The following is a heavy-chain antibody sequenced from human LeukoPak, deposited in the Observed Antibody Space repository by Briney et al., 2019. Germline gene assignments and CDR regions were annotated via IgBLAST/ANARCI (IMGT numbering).Heavy chain of an antibody. CDR1: NGSISSFY. V-gene: IGHV4-59*01. CDR3: ARGHGRYFDY. J-gene: IGHJ4*02. CDR2: IYYTGTT. Sequence: PSETLSLTCTVSNGSISSFYWTWIRQPPGKGLEWIGYIYYTGTTDYNPSLKSRVTISVDTSKNQFSLKLSSVTAADTAVYYCARGHGRYFDYWGQGTLVTVSS.